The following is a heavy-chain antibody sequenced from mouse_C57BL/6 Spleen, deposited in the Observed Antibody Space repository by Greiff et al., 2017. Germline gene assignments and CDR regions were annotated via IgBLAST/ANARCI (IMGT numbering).Heavy chain of an antibody. D-gene: IGHD2-5*01. CDR1: GYTFTSYW. J-gene: IGHJ3*01. V-gene: IGHV1-69*01. Sequence: QVQLKQSGAELVMPGASVKLSCKASGYTFTSYWMHWVEQRPGQGLEWIGEIDPSDSYTNYNQKFKGKSTLTVDKSSSTAYMQLSSLTSEDSAVYYCARSDYSNSPFAYWGQGTLVTVSA. CDR3: ARSDYSNSPFAY. CDR2: IDPSDSYT.